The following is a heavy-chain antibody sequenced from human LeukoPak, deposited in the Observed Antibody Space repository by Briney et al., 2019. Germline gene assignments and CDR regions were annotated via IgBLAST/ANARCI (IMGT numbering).Heavy chain of an antibody. CDR2: INHSGST. CDR1: GGSFSAYY. V-gene: IGHV4-34*01. D-gene: IGHD2-2*01. CDR3: ARGSPPDYCSSTSCYDDH. J-gene: IGHJ4*02. Sequence: PSETLSFTCAVYGGSFSAYYWSWIRQPPGKGLEWIGEINHSGSTNYNPSLKSRVTISVDTSKNQFSLKLSSVTAADTAVYYCARGSPPDYCSSTSCYDDHWGQGTLVTVSS.